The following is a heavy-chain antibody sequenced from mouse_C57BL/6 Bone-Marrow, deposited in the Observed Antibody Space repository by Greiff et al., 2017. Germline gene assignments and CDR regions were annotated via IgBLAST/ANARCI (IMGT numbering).Heavy chain of an antibody. V-gene: IGHV1-81*01. CDR3: ARDDGYYPLFDY. Sequence: VQLQQSGAELARPGASVKLSCKASGYTFTSYGISWVKQRTGQGLEWIGEIYPRSGNTYYNEKFKGKATLTADKSSSTAYMELRSLTSEDSAVYFCARDDGYYPLFDYWGQGTTLTVSS. CDR2: IYPRSGNT. CDR1: GYTFTSYG. J-gene: IGHJ2*01. D-gene: IGHD2-3*01.